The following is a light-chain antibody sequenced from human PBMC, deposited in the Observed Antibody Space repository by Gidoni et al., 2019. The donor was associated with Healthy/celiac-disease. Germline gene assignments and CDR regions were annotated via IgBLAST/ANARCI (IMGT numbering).Light chain of an antibody. CDR1: QGVSSY. V-gene: IGKV3D-11*01. CDR3: QHRSNWLT. CDR2: DAS. J-gene: IGKJ4*01. Sequence: EIVLTQSPATLSLSPGERATLSCRASQGVSSYLAWYQQKPGQAPRILIYDASNRATGIPARFSGSGPGTDFTLTISSLEPEDFAVYYCQHRSNWLTFGGXTKVEIK.